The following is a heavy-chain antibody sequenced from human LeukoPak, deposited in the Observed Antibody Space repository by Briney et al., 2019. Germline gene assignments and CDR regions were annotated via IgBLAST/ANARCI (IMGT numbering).Heavy chain of an antibody. CDR1: GGSVSSGTYY. J-gene: IGHJ4*02. Sequence: SETLSLTCTVSGGSVSSGTYYWSWIRQPPGKGLEWIGYIYYSGTTNYNPSLKSRVTISVDTSKNQFSLKLSSVTAADTAVYYCARDRVRGNSNPFFDCWGQGTLVTVSS. CDR2: IYYSGTT. V-gene: IGHV4-61*01. D-gene: IGHD4-11*01. CDR3: ARDRVRGNSNPFFDC.